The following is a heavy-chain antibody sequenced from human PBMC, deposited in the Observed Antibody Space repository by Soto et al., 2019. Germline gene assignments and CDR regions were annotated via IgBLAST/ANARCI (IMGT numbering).Heavy chain of an antibody. D-gene: IGHD1-1*01. V-gene: IGHV4-59*01. CDR1: GGSISSYY. CDR2: IYYSGST. Sequence: PSETLSLTCTVSGGSISSYYWSWIRQPPGKGLEWIGYIYYSGSTNYNPSLKSRVTISVDTSKNQFSLKLSSVTAADTAVYYCAGVAVPGSPYYYYGMDVWGQGTTVTVSS. J-gene: IGHJ6*02. CDR3: AGVAVPGSPYYYYGMDV.